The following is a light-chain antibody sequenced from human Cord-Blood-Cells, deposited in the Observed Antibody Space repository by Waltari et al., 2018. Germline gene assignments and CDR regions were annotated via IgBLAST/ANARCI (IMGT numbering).Light chain of an antibody. V-gene: IGLV3-21*03. CDR3: QVWDSSSDHWV. J-gene: IGLJ3*02. CDR1: NIGRKS. Sequence: SYVLTQPPSVSVAPGKTARITCGGNNIGRKSVHWYQQKPGQAPVLVFYDDSDRPSGIPERFSGSNSGNRATLTISRVEAGDEADYYCQVWDSSSDHWVFGGGTKLTVL. CDR2: DDS.